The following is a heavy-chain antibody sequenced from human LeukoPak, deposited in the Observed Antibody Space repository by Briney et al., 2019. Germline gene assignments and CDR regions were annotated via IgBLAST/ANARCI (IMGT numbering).Heavy chain of an antibody. V-gene: IGHV1-18*04. CDR2: ISAYNGNT. Sequence: GASVKVSFKASGYTFTCYYMHWVRQAPGQGLGWMGWISAYNGNTNYAQKLQGRVTITTDTSTSTAYMELRSLRSDDTAVYYCARGNYYYYMDVWGKGTTVTVSS. J-gene: IGHJ6*03. CDR1: GYTFTCYY. CDR3: ARGNYYYYMDV.